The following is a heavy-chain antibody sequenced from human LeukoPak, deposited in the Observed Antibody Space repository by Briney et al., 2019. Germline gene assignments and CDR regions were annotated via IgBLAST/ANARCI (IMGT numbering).Heavy chain of an antibody. V-gene: IGHV4-39*01. CDR3: ARHVVWAYYFDY. CDR1: GESLSSSSYY. J-gene: IGHJ4*02. CDR2: IYYSGST. Sequence: SETLSLTCAVSGESLSSSSYYWGWIRQPPGKGLEWIGSIYYSGSTYYNPSLKSRVTISVDTSKNQFSLKLSSVTAADTVVYYCARHVVWAYYFDYWGQGTLVTVSS. D-gene: IGHD2-21*01.